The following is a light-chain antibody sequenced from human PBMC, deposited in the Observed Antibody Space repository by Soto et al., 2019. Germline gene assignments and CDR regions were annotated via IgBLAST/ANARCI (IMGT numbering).Light chain of an antibody. CDR2: WAS. Sequence: DIVMTQSPDSLAVSLGERATINCKSSQSVLYSSNNKNCLAWYQQKPGQPPKLXIYWASTRESGVPDRFSGSGSGTDSTLTISSLQAEDVAVYYCQQYYSTPLTFGGGTKVYIK. CDR1: QSVLYSSNNKNC. CDR3: QQYYSTPLT. J-gene: IGKJ4*01. V-gene: IGKV4-1*01.